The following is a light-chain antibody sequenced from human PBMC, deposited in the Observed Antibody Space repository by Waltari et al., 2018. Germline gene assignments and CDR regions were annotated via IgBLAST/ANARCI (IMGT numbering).Light chain of an antibody. CDR3: CSYRTPDTLV. Sequence: QSALTQPASVSGSPGQSITISCTGTSSDIGAYNFVPWYQQHPGKAPKFMIYDVSYRPSGVSSRFSGSKSGNTASLTISGLQIEDEADYYCCSYRTPDTLVFGTGTKVTVL. CDR1: SSDIGAYNF. CDR2: DVS. J-gene: IGLJ1*01. V-gene: IGLV2-14*03.